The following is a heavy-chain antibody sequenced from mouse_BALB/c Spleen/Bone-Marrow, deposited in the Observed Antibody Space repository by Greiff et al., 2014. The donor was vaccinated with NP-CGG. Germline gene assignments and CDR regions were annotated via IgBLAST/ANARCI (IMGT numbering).Heavy chain of an antibody. CDR3: ARQLAYAMDY. Sequence: VQLKDSGGGLVQPGGSLKLSCATSGSTFSDYYMYWVRQTPEKRLEWVAYITKGGGSTYYPDIVKGRFTISRDNAKNTLYLQMSRLKSEDTAMYYCARQLAYAMDYWGQGTSVTVSS. CDR1: GSTFSDYY. J-gene: IGHJ4*01. D-gene: IGHD4-1*01. CDR2: ITKGGGST. V-gene: IGHV5-12*02.